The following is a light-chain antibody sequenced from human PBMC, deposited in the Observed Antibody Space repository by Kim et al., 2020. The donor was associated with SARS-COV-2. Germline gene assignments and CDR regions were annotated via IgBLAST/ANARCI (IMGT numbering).Light chain of an antibody. Sequence: GDRVTITCRASQDISGEFGWYQPKPCKAPNLLIYAASSLQCGLPSRFTGSGSVTDFTLTITSLQPEDFATYYCLQYSNYPRTFGQGTKVDI. J-gene: IGKJ1*01. CDR1: QDISGE. CDR3: LQYSNYPRT. CDR2: AAS. V-gene: IGKV1-6*01.